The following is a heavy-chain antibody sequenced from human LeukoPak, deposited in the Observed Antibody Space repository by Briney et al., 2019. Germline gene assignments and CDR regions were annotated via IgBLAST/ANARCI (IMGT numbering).Heavy chain of an antibody. J-gene: IGHJ4*01. Sequence: SETLSLTCAVYGGSFSGYYWSWIHQPPGKGLEWIGEINHSGSTNYNPSLKSRVTISVDTSKNQFSLKLSSVIAADTAFYYCATLQRDWPVDYWGHGTLVTVSS. CDR1: GGSFSGYY. CDR2: INHSGST. V-gene: IGHV4-34*01. D-gene: IGHD1-1*01. CDR3: ATLQRDWPVDY.